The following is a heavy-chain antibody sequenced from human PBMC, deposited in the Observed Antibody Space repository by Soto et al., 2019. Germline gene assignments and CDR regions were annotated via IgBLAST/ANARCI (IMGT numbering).Heavy chain of an antibody. Sequence: GGSLRLSCAASGFTFSSYGMHWVRQAPGKGLEWVAVISYDGSNKYYADSVKGRFTISRDNSKNTLYLQMNSLRAEDTAVYYCAKDHAYYYGPKGPWGQGTLVTVSS. CDR2: ISYDGSNK. CDR1: GFTFSSYG. D-gene: IGHD3-10*01. CDR3: AKDHAYYYGPKGP. V-gene: IGHV3-30*18. J-gene: IGHJ5*02.